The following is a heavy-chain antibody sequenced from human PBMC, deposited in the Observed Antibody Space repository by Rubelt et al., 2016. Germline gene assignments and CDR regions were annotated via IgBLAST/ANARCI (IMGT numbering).Heavy chain of an antibody. Sequence: QIQLQQSGPGLVKPSQTLALTCAISGDSVSSNSVAWNWIRQSPSRGLEWLGRTYYRSKWYSDYAESVKSRITINADTTKNQFSLQLNSVTPDDAAVYYCAKGLAQLDYWGQGTLVTVSS. D-gene: IGHD6-19*01. V-gene: IGHV6-1*01. CDR1: GDSVSSNSVA. J-gene: IGHJ4*02. CDR3: AKGLAQLDY. CDR2: TYYRSKWYS.